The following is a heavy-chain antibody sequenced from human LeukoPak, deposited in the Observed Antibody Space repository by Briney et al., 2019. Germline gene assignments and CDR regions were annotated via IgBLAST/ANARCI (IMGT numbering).Heavy chain of an antibody. CDR3: ARVNSGRVMYYFDY. V-gene: IGHV1-3*01. J-gene: IGHJ4*02. CDR1: GYAFTSYA. Sequence: ASVKVSCKASGYAFTSYAMHWVRQAPGQRLEWMGWINAGNGNTKYSQKFQGKVTITRDTSASTAYMELSSLRSEDTAVYYCARVNSGRVMYYFDYWGQGTLVTVSS. D-gene: IGHD5-12*01. CDR2: INAGNGNT.